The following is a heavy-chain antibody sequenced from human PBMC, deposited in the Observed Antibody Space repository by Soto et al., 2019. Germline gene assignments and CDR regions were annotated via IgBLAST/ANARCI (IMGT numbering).Heavy chain of an antibody. Sequence: ASVKVSCKASGYTFTSYGISWVRQAPGQGLEWMGWISAYNGNTNYAQKLQGRVTMTTDTSTSTAYMELRSLRSDDTAVYYCAIKSAAGKVGNHLYYWGQGTLVPVSS. D-gene: IGHD6-13*01. CDR2: ISAYNGNT. CDR3: AIKSAAGKVGNHLYY. CDR1: GYTFTSYG. V-gene: IGHV1-18*01. J-gene: IGHJ4*02.